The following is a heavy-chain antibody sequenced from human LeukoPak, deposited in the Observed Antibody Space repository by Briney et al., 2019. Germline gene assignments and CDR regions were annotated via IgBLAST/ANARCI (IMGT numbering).Heavy chain of an antibody. D-gene: IGHD6-13*01. J-gene: IGHJ2*01. CDR1: GFTFSDYY. Sequence: PGGSLRLSCAASGFTFSDYYMSWIRQAPGKGLEWVSYISSSGSTIYYADSVKGRFTISRDNAKNSLYLQMNSLRAEDTAVYYCARTIAAAGRIWHFDLWGRGTLVTVSS. V-gene: IGHV3-11*01. CDR3: ARTIAAAGRIWHFDL. CDR2: ISSSGSTI.